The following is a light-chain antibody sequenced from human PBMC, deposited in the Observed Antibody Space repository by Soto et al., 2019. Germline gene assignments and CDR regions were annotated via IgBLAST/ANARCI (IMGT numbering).Light chain of an antibody. CDR2: TSS. CDR3: QQYVSIPLT. J-gene: IGKJ4*01. CDR1: QSVGRN. V-gene: IGKV1-39*01. Sequence: DIQMTQSPASLSASVGDRVTISCRASQSVGRNLNWYQQKPGKAPTLLMFTSSNLQSGVPSRFSGSGSGTDFTLTISRLEPEDFAVYYCQQYVSIPLTFGGGTKVDIK.